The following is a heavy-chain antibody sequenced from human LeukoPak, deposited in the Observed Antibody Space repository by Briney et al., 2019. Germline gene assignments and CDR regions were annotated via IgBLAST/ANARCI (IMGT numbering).Heavy chain of an antibody. D-gene: IGHD4-17*01. Sequence: PSETLSLTCAVYGGSFSGYYWSWIRQPPDKGLEWIGEINHSGSTNYNPSLKSRVTISVDTSKNQFSLRLSSVTAADTAVYYRARQSVTTTIDYWGQGTLVTVSS. CDR2: INHSGST. V-gene: IGHV4-34*01. J-gene: IGHJ4*02. CDR3: ARQSVTTTIDY. CDR1: GGSFSGYY.